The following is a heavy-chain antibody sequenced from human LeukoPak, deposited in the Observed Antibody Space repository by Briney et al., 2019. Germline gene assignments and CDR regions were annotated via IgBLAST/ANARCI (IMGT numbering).Heavy chain of an antibody. Sequence: GGSLRLSCAASGFTFSSYSFNWVRQAPGRGLEWVSSISSTSAFIYYADSVKGRFTISRDNAKNSLYLQMNSLRAEDTAVYYCARERWGVVLAATSIDSWGQGTLVTVSS. J-gene: IGHJ4*02. D-gene: IGHD2-2*01. CDR2: ISSTSAFI. CDR3: ARERWGVVLAATSIDS. CDR1: GFTFSSYS. V-gene: IGHV3-21*01.